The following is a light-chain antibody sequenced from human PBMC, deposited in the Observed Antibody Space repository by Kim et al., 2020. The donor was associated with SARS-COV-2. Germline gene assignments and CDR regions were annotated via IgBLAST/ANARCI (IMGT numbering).Light chain of an antibody. CDR1: QDISYY. V-gene: IGKV1-16*01. CDR3: QQYNAYPLT. J-gene: IGKJ4*01. Sequence: ACVGDIGTIPCRANQDISYYLAWFQQKPGKAPKSLIFAASSLQIGVPSRFSGRGTETEFTLTISSLQPEDFATYYCQQYNAYPLTFGGGTKVDIK. CDR2: AAS.